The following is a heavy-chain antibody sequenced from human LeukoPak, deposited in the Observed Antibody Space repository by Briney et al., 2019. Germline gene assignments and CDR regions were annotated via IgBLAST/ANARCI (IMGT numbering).Heavy chain of an antibody. V-gene: IGHV3-49*04. CDR3: TRAAYYDFWSGYYF. CDR1: GFTFGDYA. Sequence: GGSLRPSCTASGFTFGDYAMSWVRQAPGKGLEWVGFIRSKAYGGTTEHAASVKGRFTISRDDSKSIAYLQMNSLKTEDTAVYYCTRAAYYDFWSGYYFWGQGTLVTVSS. CDR2: IRSKAYGGTT. J-gene: IGHJ4*02. D-gene: IGHD3-3*01.